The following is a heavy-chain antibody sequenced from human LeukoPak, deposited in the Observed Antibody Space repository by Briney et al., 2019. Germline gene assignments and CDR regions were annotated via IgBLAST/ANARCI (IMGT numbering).Heavy chain of an antibody. CDR2: ISGSGGST. CDR1: GFTFSSYA. V-gene: IGHV3-23*01. CDR3: AKDPLGGWLRPYFDY. D-gene: IGHD5-12*01. Sequence: GKSLRLSCAASGFTFSSYAMSWVRQAPGKGLEWVSAISGSGGSTYYADSVKGRFTISRDNSKNTLYLQMNSLRAEDTAVYYCAKDPLGGWLRPYFDYWGQGTLVTVSS. J-gene: IGHJ4*02.